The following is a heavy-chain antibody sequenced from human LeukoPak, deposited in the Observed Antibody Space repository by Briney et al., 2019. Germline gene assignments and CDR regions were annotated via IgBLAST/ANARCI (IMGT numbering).Heavy chain of an antibody. V-gene: IGHV3-48*01. CDR3: ARDQVYDFWSGDFDY. Sequence: GGSLRLSCAASGFTFSSYSMNWVRQAPGKGLEWVSYISSSSSTIYYADSVKGRFTISRDNAKSSLYLQMNSLRAEDTAVYYCARDQVYDFWSGDFDYWGQGTLVTVSS. J-gene: IGHJ4*02. D-gene: IGHD3-3*01. CDR1: GFTFSSYS. CDR2: ISSSSSTI.